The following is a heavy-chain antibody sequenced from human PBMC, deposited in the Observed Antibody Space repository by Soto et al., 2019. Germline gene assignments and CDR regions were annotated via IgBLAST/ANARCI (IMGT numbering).Heavy chain of an antibody. V-gene: IGHV1-2*02. CDR2: INPNSGGT. J-gene: IGHJ4*02. D-gene: IGHD6-13*01. Sequence: QVQLVQSGAEVKKPGASVKVSCKASGYTFTGYYMHWVRQAPGQGLEWMGWINPNSGGTNYAQKFQGRVTMTRDTSIITADMEVSRLRSDDKAVYYCAREKDSSSWEYYFDYWGQGNLVTVSS. CDR1: GYTFTGYY. CDR3: AREKDSSSWEYYFDY.